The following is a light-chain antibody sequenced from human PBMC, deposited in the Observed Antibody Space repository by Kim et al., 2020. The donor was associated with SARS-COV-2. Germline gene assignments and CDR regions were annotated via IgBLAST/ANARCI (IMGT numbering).Light chain of an antibody. CDR3: QQTKNFPYT. J-gene: IGKJ2*01. Sequence: DIQMTQSPSFVSASVGDRVTITCRASQDLAGWLAWYQQKPGKPPKLLIYGVSRLHSGVPSRFSGSDSGTDFTLTISSLQPEDSAMYFCQQTKNFPYTFGQGTKLEI. CDR2: GVS. CDR1: QDLAGW. V-gene: IGKV1-12*01.